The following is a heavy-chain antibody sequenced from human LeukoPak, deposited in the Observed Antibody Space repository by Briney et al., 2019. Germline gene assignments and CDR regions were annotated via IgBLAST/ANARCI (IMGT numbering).Heavy chain of an antibody. CDR1: GDSISSGDYY. CDR3: ARVSLYKFWSGNYYLGMDV. Sequence: SQTLSLTCTVSGDSISSGDYYWNWIRQPPGTGLEWIGYISNSGNTDYNPSLKSRVIISVDSSKNQFSLKVSSVTAADTAVYFCARVSLYKFWSGNYYLGMDVWGQGTTVTVSS. D-gene: IGHD3-3*01. V-gene: IGHV4-30-4*01. J-gene: IGHJ6*02. CDR2: ISNSGNT.